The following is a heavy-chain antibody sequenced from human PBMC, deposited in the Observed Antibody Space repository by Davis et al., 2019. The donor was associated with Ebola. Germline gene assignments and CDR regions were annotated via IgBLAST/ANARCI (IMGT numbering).Heavy chain of an antibody. J-gene: IGHJ4*02. CDR2: IDPSDSYT. CDR3: ARQVFGVVITPFDY. D-gene: IGHD3-3*01. Sequence: GESLKISCKGSGYSFTSYWISWVRQMPGKGLEWMGRIDPSDSYTNYSPSFQGHVTISADKSISTAYLQWSSLKASDTAMYYCARQVFGVVITPFDYWGQGPRSPSPQ. CDR1: GYSFTSYW. V-gene: IGHV5-10-1*01.